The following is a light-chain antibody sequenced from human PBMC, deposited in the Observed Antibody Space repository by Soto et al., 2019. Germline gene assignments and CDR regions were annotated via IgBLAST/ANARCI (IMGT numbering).Light chain of an antibody. CDR1: NSDVGRYNS. V-gene: IGLV2-23*01. Sequence: QSALTQPHSVSGSPGQSVTISCTGTNSDVGRYNSVSWYQQLPGNTPKLMIYEGSRRPSGVSDRFSGSKSGNTASLTISGLQAEDEADYYCCSYGSSSTYVFGSGTKLTVL. J-gene: IGLJ1*01. CDR3: CSYGSSSTYV. CDR2: EGS.